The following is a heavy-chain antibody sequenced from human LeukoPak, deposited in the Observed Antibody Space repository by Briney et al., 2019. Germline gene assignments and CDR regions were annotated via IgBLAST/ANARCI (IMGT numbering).Heavy chain of an antibody. CDR1: GFTVSSNY. D-gene: IGHD2-8*01. V-gene: IGHV3-53*01. J-gene: IGHJ4*02. CDR3: ARDDVAVTKDY. Sequence: GGSLRLSCAVSGFTVSSNYMSWVRQAPGKGLEWVSVLYSGGNTYYADSVKGRFTISRDNSKNTLYLQMNSLRADDTAVYYCARDDVAVTKDYWGQGTLVTVSS. CDR2: LYSGGNT.